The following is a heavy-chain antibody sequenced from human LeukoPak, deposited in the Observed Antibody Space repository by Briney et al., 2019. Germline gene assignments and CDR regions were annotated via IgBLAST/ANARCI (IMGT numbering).Heavy chain of an antibody. J-gene: IGHJ4*02. Sequence: SVTVSCKASGYTFTGYYIHWVRQAPGQGLEWMGGIIPIFGTANYAQKFQGRVTITADESTSTAYMELSSLRSEDTAVYYCARVGRVGATTTVFAFFDYWGQGTLVTVSS. CDR2: IIPIFGTA. V-gene: IGHV1-69*13. D-gene: IGHD1-26*01. CDR1: GYTFTGYY. CDR3: ARVGRVGATTTVFAFFDY.